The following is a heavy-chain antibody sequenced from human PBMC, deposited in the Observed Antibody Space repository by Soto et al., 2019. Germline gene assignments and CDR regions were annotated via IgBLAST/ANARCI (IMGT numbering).Heavy chain of an antibody. V-gene: IGHV1-18*01. J-gene: IGHJ4*02. Sequence: QVQLVQSGAEVKKPGASVKVSCKASGYTFTSYGISWVRQAPGQGLEWMGWISAYNGNTNYAQKLQGRVTMTTDTSTSTAYRELRSLRSDDTAVYYCARVGRGLNPSPRWYFDYWGQGTLVTVSS. D-gene: IGHD3-10*01. CDR1: GYTFTSYG. CDR2: ISAYNGNT. CDR3: ARVGRGLNPSPRWYFDY.